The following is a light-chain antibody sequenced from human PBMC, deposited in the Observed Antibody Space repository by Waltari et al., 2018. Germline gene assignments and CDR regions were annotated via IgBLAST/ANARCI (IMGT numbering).Light chain of an antibody. V-gene: IGKV3-20*01. Sequence: EIVLKQSPGPLSLSPGERATLSCRASQVVSRSLAWYQQQPGQAPRLLIYGASSRATGVPDRFSGSGSGTEFSLTISRLEPEDFAVYYCQHYVRLPVSFGQGTKVEIK. CDR1: QVVSRS. CDR2: GAS. CDR3: QHYVRLPVS. J-gene: IGKJ1*01.